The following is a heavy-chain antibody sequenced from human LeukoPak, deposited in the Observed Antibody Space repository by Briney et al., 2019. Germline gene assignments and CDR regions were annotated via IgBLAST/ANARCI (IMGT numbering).Heavy chain of an antibody. J-gene: IGHJ4*02. Sequence: ASVKVSCTASGYTFTSYGISWVRQAPGQGLEWMGWISTYNGNTNYAQKFQGRVTMTTDTSTGTAYMELRSLESDDTAIYYCARRGTYLDYWGQGTLVTVSS. D-gene: IGHD1-7*01. CDR1: GYTFTSYG. CDR2: ISTYNGNT. CDR3: ARRGTYLDY. V-gene: IGHV1-18*01.